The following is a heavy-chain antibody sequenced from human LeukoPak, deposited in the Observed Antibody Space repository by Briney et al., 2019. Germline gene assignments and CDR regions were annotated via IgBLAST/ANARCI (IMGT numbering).Heavy chain of an antibody. V-gene: IGHV1-24*01. CDR2: FDPEDGET. CDR1: GYTLTELS. D-gene: IGHD3-3*01. CDR3: ATDFWSGYYNGATPAY. Sequence: ASVKVSCKVSGYTLTELSMHWVRQAPGKGLEWMGGFDPEDGETIYAQKFQGRVTMTEDTSTDTAYMELSSLRSEDTAVYYCATDFWSGYYNGATPAYWGQGTLVTVSS. J-gene: IGHJ4*02.